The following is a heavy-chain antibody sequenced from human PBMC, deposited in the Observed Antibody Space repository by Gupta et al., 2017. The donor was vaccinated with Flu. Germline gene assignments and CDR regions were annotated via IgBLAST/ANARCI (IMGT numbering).Heavy chain of an antibody. CDR1: F. V-gene: IGHV4-34*01. Sequence: FWSWIRQPPGKGLEWIGEINHSGTTNYNPSLKSRVTISVDTSKNHLSLNLSSVTAADTAVYYCARVLADRAGSGMDVWGQGTTVTVSS. J-gene: IGHJ6*02. CDR3: ARVLADRAGSGMDV. D-gene: IGHD6-6*01. CDR2: INHSGTT.